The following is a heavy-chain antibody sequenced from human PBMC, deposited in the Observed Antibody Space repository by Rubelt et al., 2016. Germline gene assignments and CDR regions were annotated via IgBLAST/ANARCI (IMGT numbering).Heavy chain of an antibody. CDR2: ITQDGRET. CDR3: ARDKLVGATHLDY. D-gene: IGHD1-26*01. CDR1: GFTFSNYW. Sequence: EVQLLESGGGLVQPGGSLRLSCAASGFTFSNYWMSWVRQAPGKGLEWVANITQDGRETYCVDSVKGRFTISRDNAKKSLYLKSDSLRAEDTAVYYCARDKLVGATHLDYWGQGTLVTASS. J-gene: IGHJ4*02. V-gene: IGHV3-7*01.